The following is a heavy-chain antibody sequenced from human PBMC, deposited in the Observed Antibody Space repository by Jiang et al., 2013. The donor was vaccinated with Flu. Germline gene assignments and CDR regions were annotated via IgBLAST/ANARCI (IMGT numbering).Heavy chain of an antibody. D-gene: IGHD3-22*01. J-gene: IGHJ1*01. CDR1: RYSFTNYW. CDR2: IYPADSDT. Sequence: GAEVKKPGESLKVSCKGSRYSFTNYWIAWVRQMPGKGLECLGIIYPADSDTRYSPSFQGQVTFSADKSISTAYLQWSSLKASDTAMYYCARLPYYYDSSGYGYFQHWGQGTLVTVSS. CDR3: ARLPYYYDSSGYGYFQH. V-gene: IGHV5-51*01.